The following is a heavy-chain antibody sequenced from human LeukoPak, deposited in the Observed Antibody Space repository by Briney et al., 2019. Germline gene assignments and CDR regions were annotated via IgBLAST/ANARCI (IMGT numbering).Heavy chain of an antibody. D-gene: IGHD5-24*01. V-gene: IGHV3-30-3*01. CDR1: GFTFGVYT. Sequence: GGSLRLSCAASGFTFGVYTMHWVRQAPAKGLEWVAFISYDGGNKYYADSVKGRFTISRDNSKNTSYLEMNSLRDEDTAVYYCARGLRRDGHHQYFDYWGQGTLVTVSS. J-gene: IGHJ4*02. CDR2: ISYDGGNK. CDR3: ARGLRRDGHHQYFDY.